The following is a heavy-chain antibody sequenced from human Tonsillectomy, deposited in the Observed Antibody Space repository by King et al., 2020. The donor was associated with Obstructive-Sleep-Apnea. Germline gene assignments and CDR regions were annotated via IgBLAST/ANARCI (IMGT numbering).Heavy chain of an antibody. V-gene: IGHV4-59*08. CDR1: GGAISSYY. Sequence: QLQESGPGLVKPSETLSLTGTVSGGAISSYYWSWIRQPPGKGLEWIGYIYYSGSTNYNPSLKSRVTISVDTSKNQFSVKLSSVAAAATAVYYCARHGIYSCTYYYYGMDVWGQGTTVTVSS. J-gene: IGHJ6*02. CDR2: IYYSGST. CDR3: ARHGIYSCTYYYYGMDV. D-gene: IGHD2-2*01.